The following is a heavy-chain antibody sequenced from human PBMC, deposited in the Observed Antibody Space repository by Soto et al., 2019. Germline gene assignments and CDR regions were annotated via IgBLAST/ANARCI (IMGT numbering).Heavy chain of an antibody. J-gene: IGHJ6*02. D-gene: IGHD5-18*01. CDR1: GYSFTSYW. CDR2: IDPSDSYT. V-gene: IGHV5-10-1*01. CDR3: ARHYKAMALLYGMDV. Sequence: GESLKISCKGSGYSFTSYWISWVRQMPGKGLEWMGRIDPSDSYTNYSPSFQGHVTISADKSISTAYLQWSSLKASDTAMYYCARHYKAMALLYGMDVWGQGTTGTVSS.